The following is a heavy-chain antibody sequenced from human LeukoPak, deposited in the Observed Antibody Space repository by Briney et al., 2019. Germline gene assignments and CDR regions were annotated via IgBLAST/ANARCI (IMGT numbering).Heavy chain of an antibody. J-gene: IGHJ5*02. CDR1: GFTFSDYY. V-gene: IGHV3-11*01. Sequence: TGGSLRLSCAASGFTFSDYYMSWIRQAPGKVLEWVSYISNSGSTIYYADSVKGRFSISRDNAKNSLYLQMNSLRAEDTAVYYCARQINNWLDPWGQGSLVTVSS. CDR3: ARQINNWLDP. CDR2: ISNSGSTI.